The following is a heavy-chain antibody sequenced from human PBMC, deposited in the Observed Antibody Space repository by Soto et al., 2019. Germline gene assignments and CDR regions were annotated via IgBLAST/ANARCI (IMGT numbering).Heavy chain of an antibody. CDR1: GCPIRTTSYY. V-gene: IGHV4-39*01. CDR3: ARHLRITMVRGVDSWFDP. Sequence: PSDTLSPTFTPSGCPIRTTSYYRCCTPHPPGQGLGWIGIIYYSGSTYYNPSLKSRVTISVDTSKNQFSLKLSSVTAADTAVYYCARHLRITMVRGVDSWFDPWGQGTLVTVSS. D-gene: IGHD3-10*01. J-gene: IGHJ5*02. CDR2: IYYSGST.